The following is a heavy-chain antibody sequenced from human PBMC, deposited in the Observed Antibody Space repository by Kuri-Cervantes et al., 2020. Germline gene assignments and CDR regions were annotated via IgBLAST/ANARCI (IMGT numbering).Heavy chain of an antibody. D-gene: IGHD1-7*01. Sequence: GGSLRLSCAASGFTFDDYAMHWVRQAPGKGLEWVPLISWDGGSTYYADSVKGRFTISRDNAKNSLYLQMNSLRAEDTAVYYCARYQGNWNYMVDYWGQGTLVTVSS. V-gene: IGHV3-43D*04. CDR2: ISWDGGST. J-gene: IGHJ4*02. CDR3: ARYQGNWNYMVDY. CDR1: GFTFDDYA.